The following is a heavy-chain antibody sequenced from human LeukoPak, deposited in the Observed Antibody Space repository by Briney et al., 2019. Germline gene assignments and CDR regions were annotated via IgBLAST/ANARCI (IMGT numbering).Heavy chain of an antibody. CDR2: LYSGGNT. V-gene: IGHV3-66*01. D-gene: IGHD3-3*01. J-gene: IGHJ4*02. CDR3: ARVRFLEWLSFDY. Sequence: PGGSLRLSCAVSGFSVRTNYMSWVRRAPGKGLEWVSVLYSGGNTNYADSVKGRFTISRDNSKNTVYLQMNSLRSEDTAVYYCARVRFLEWLSFDYWGRGTLVTVSS. CDR1: GFSVRTNY.